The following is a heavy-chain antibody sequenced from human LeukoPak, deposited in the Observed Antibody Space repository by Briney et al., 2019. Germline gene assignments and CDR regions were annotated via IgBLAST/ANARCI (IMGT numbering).Heavy chain of an antibody. J-gene: IGHJ5*02. CDR2: INHSGST. D-gene: IGHD3-3*01. CDR1: GGSFSGYY. CDR3: ARTPLTIFGVVRNWFDP. V-gene: IGHV4-34*01. Sequence: SETLSLTCAVYGGSFSGYYWSWIRQPPGKGLEWIGEINHSGSTNYNPSLKSRVTISVDTSKNQFSLKLSSVTAADTAVYYCARTPLTIFGVVRNWFDPWGQGTLVTVSS.